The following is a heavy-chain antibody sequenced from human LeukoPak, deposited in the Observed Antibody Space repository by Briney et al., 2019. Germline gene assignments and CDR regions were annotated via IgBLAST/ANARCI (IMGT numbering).Heavy chain of an antibody. J-gene: IGHJ4*02. CDR3: AAFDFDY. CDR2: INPNSGGT. Sequence: ASVKVSCKASGYTFTGYYMHWVRQAPGQGLEWMGWINPNSGGTNYAQKFQERVTITRDMSTSTAYMELSSLRSEDTAVYYCAAFDFDYWGQGTLVTVSS. D-gene: IGHD3-16*01. V-gene: IGHV1-2*02. CDR1: GYTFTGYY.